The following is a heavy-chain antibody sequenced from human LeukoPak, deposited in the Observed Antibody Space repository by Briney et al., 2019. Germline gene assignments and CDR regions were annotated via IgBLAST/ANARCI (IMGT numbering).Heavy chain of an antibody. CDR2: IYYSGST. CDR1: GGSISSSSYY. J-gene: IGHJ5*02. D-gene: IGHD6-19*01. V-gene: IGHV4-39*07. CDR3: ARPRTRLAWFDP. Sequence: SETPSLTCTVSGGSISSSSYYWGWIRQPPGKGLEWIGSIYYSGSTYYNPSLKSRVTISVDTSKNQFSLKLSSVTAADTAVYYCARPRTRLAWFDPWGQGTLVTVSS.